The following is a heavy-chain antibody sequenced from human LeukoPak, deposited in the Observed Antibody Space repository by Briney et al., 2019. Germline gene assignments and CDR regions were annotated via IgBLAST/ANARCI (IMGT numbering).Heavy chain of an antibody. Sequence: SETLSLPRTVSGGSISSGGYYWRWIRQHPGKGLEWIGYIYYSGSNYYNPSLKSRITISVDTSKNQFSLKLSSVTAAGTAVYYCARAYTSSCRWFDPWGQGTLVTVAS. CDR1: GGSISSGGYY. CDR3: ARAYTSSCRWFDP. V-gene: IGHV4-31*03. D-gene: IGHD6-13*01. J-gene: IGHJ5*02. CDR2: IYYSGSN.